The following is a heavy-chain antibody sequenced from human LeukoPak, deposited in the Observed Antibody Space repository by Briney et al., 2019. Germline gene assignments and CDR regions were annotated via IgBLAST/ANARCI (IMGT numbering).Heavy chain of an antibody. CDR1: GYSFNSNW. CDR2: IYPGDSDT. J-gene: IGHJ4*02. CDR3: ARHGYGYYFDY. Sequence: GESLKISCKGSGYSFNSNWIGWVRQMPGKGLEWMGIIYPGDSDTRYSPSFQGRVTISADKSISTAYLQWSSLKASDGAMYYCARHGYGYYFDYWGQGTLVTVSS. V-gene: IGHV5-51*01. D-gene: IGHD5-12*01.